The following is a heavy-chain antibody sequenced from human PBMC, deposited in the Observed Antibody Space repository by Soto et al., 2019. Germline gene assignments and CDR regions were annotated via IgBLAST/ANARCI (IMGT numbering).Heavy chain of an antibody. Sequence: XSVKVSCKASGYTFTIYGINWVRQAPGQGLEWMGWISAYNGNTNYAQKLQGRVTMTTDTSTSTAYMELRSLRSDDTAVYYCARDTRVGIVVVPAAPYYYYGMDVSGQGTTVTVSS. CDR2: ISAYNGNT. CDR3: ARDTRVGIVVVPAAPYYYYGMDV. V-gene: IGHV1-18*04. D-gene: IGHD2-2*01. J-gene: IGHJ6*02. CDR1: GYTFTIYG.